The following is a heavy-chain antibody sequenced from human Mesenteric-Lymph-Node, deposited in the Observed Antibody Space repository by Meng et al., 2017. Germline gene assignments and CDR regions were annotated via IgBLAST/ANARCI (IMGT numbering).Heavy chain of an antibody. J-gene: IGHJ4*02. Sequence: GGSLRLSCAASGFTFSSYWMHWVRQAPGKGLVWVSRINSDGSSTSYADSEKGRFTISRDNAKNTLYLQMNSLRAEDTAVYYCARDIDYYDSSCTAKDPNYFDYWGQGTLVTVSS. CDR1: GFTFSSYW. V-gene: IGHV3-74*01. D-gene: IGHD3-22*01. CDR3: ARDIDYYDSSCTAKDPNYFDY. CDR2: INSDGSST.